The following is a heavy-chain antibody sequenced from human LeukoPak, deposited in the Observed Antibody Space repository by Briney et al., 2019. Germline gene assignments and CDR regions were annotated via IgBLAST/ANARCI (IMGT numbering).Heavy chain of an antibody. V-gene: IGHV1-18*01. D-gene: IGHD6-13*01. CDR3: ARISYSSTSILGGANYYYYGMDV. CDR1: GYTFTSYG. CDR2: ISAYNGNT. J-gene: IGHJ6*02. Sequence: GASVKVSCKASGYTFTSYGISWVRQAPGQGLEWMGWISAYNGNTNYAQKLQGRVTMTTDTSTSTAYMELRSLRSDDTAVYYCARISYSSTSILGGANYYYYGMDVRGQGTTVTVSS.